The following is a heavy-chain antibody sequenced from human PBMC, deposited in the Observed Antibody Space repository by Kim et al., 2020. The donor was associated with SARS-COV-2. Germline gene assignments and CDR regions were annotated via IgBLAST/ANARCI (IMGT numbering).Heavy chain of an antibody. J-gene: IGHJ6*02. CDR3: ARVVNWNDVGPRMDV. CDR1: GFTFSDYY. D-gene: IGHD1-1*01. Sequence: GGSLRLSCAASGFTFSDYYMSWIRQAPGKGLEWVSYISSSSSYTNYADSVKGRFTISRDNAKNSLYLQMNSLRAEDTAVYYCARVVNWNDVGPRMDVWGQGTTVTVSS. CDR2: ISSSSSYT. V-gene: IGHV3-11*05.